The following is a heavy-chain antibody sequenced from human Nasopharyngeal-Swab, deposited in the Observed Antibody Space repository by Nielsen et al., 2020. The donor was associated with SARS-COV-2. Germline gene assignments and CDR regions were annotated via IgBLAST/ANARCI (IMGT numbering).Heavy chain of an antibody. Sequence: SETLSLTCTVSSGSVGSYHWSWVRQPPGKGLEWIGEIYHSGSTNYNPSLKSRVTISVDKSKNQFSLKLSSVTAADTAVYYCARGIAAAGTRFHYYYYYYMDVWGKGTTVTVSS. CDR2: IYHSGST. V-gene: IGHV4-4*02. CDR3: ARGIAAAGTRFHYYYYYYMDV. D-gene: IGHD6-13*01. CDR1: SGSVGSYHW. J-gene: IGHJ6*03.